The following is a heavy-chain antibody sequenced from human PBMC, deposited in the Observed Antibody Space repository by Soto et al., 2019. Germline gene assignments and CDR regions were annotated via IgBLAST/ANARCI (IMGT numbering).Heavy chain of an antibody. V-gene: IGHV1-3*01. J-gene: IGHJ6*02. CDR1: GYTFTSYA. CDR3: AASPSFWQNYYYGAMDV. Sequence: ASVKVSCKASGYTFTSYAMHWVRQAPGQRLEWMGWINAGNGNTKYSQKFQDRVTITRDISTRTIYMEFRSLRFEDTAVYYCAASPSFWQNYYYGAMDVWGQGTTVTVSS. CDR2: INAGNGNT.